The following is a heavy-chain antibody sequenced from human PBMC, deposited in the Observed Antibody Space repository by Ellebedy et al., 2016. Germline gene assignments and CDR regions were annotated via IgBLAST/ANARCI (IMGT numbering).Heavy chain of an antibody. V-gene: IGHV4-39*01. CDR2: IYYSGTT. J-gene: IGHJ5*02. CDR3: ARAPHCSSTSCYNWFDP. D-gene: IGHD2-2*01. Sequence: SETLSLXXTVSGGSISSSSYYWGWIRQPPGKGLEWIGTIYYSGTTYYNPSLKSRVTISVDTSKNQFSLKLSSVTAADTAVYYCARAPHCSSTSCYNWFDPWGQGTLVTVSS. CDR1: GGSISSSSYY.